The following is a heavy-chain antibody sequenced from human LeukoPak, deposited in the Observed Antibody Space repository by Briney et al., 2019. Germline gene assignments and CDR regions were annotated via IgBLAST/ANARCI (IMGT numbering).Heavy chain of an antibody. CDR2: INPNSGGT. J-gene: IGHJ4*02. CDR1: GYTFTGYY. V-gene: IGHV1-2*02. Sequence: ASVKVSCKASGYTFTGYYMHWVRQAPGQGLEWMGWINPNSGGTNYAQKFQGRVTMTRDTSISTAYMELSRLRSDDTAGYYCARARRYYDSSGYYYVLALGYWGQGTLVTVSS. D-gene: IGHD3-22*01. CDR3: ARARRYYDSSGYYYVLALGY.